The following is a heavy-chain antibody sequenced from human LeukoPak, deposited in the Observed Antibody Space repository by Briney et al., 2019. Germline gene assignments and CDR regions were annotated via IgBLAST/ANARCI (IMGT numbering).Heavy chain of an antibody. D-gene: IGHD1-26*01. CDR2: IKEDGSEK. V-gene: IGHV3-7*03. CDR3: ASGTIVGARGADN. Sequence: HPGGSLRLSCAASGFTVSSNYMSWVRQAPGKGLEWVANIKEDGSEKYYVDSVRGRFTISRDNARNSLYLQMNSLRAEDTAVYYCASGTIVGARGADNWGQGTLVTVSS. CDR1: GFTVSSNY. J-gene: IGHJ4*02.